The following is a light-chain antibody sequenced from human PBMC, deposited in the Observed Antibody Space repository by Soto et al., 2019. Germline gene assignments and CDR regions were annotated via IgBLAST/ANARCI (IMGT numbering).Light chain of an antibody. J-gene: IGLJ1*01. V-gene: IGLV2-14*03. Sequence: QSVLTQPAAVSGSTGQSVTISCAGTSSDVGGYNFVSWYQQHPGKAPQLMIYDVSSRPSGVSNRFSGSKSGNTASLTISGLQAEDEADYYCSSYTSSYTYVFGTGTKVTVL. CDR3: SSYTSSYTYV. CDR2: DVS. CDR1: SSDVGGYNF.